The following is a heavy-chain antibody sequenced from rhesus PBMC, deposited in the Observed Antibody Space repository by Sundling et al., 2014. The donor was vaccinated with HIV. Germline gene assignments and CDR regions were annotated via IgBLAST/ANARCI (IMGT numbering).Heavy chain of an antibody. CDR2: IFSTSGNT. V-gene: IGHV4-76*01. Sequence: QVQLQESGPGLLKPSETLSLTCAVSGGSISAGYGWGWIRQPPGKGLEWIGNIFSTSGNTYYNPSLKSRVTISTDTSKKQFSLKLTSVTAADTALYYCARNRGSIPLDSWGQGVLVTVSS. J-gene: IGHJ4*01. CDR3: ARNRGSIPLDS. CDR1: GGSISAGYG. D-gene: IGHD1-44*02.